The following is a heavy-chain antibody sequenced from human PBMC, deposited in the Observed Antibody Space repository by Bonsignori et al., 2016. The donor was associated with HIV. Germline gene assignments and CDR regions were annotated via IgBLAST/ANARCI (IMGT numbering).Heavy chain of an antibody. CDR3: ARDTGGAATMRGEPWYFDL. J-gene: IGHJ2*01. D-gene: IGHD5-24*01. Sequence: WVRQAPGQGLEWMGRIIPISGTPKYAQNFLGRVTITADASTSTAYMELSGLRFADTAVYYCARDTGGAATMRGEPWYFDLWGRGTLVTVSS. CDR2: IIPISGTP. V-gene: IGHV1-69*01.